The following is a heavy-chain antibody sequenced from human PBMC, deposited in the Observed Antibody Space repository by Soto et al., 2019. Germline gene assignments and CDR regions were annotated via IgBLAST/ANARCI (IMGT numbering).Heavy chain of an antibody. CDR3: ARDPWCSNGICSRFDY. CDR2: ISSSGNSI. D-gene: IGHD2-8*01. J-gene: IGHJ4*02. Sequence: PGGSLRLSCAASGFTFTSYDMNWVRQAPGKGLEWISYISSSGNSINYADSVKGRFTISRDNAKSSLYLQMNSLRAEDTAVYYCARDPWCSNGICSRFDYWGQGTLVTVYS. V-gene: IGHV3-48*03. CDR1: GFTFTSYD.